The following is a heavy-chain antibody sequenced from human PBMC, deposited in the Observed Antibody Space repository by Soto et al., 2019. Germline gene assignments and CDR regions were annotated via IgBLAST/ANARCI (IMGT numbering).Heavy chain of an antibody. D-gene: IGHD2-15*01. CDR3: ATVPGYCSGGSCYHVLDY. CDR2: FDPEDGET. CDR1: EYTLTELS. J-gene: IGHJ4*02. Sequence: ASVKVSCKVSEYTLTELSMHWVRQAPGKGLEWMGGFDPEDGETIYAQKFQGRVTMTEDTSTDTAYMELSSLRSEDTAVYYCATVPGYCSGGSCYHVLDYWGQGTLVTVSS. V-gene: IGHV1-24*01.